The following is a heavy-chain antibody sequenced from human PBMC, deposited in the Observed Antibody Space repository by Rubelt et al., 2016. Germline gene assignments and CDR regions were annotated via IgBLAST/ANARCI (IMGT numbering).Heavy chain of an antibody. CDR1: GYSISSGYY. CDR3: AKVVPRGGFNTGGFFEF. D-gene: IGHD3-16*01. J-gene: IGHJ4*02. CDR2: TYHSDIT. V-gene: IGHV4-38-2*02. Sequence: QVQLQESGPGLVKPSETLSLTCSVSGYSISSGYYWGWFRQSPGKGLEWIVSTYHSDITYYKPSLKSRVTISMETAKNQFSRRLSAVTAADTAVYFCAKVVPRGGFNTGGFFEFWGQGILVSVSS.